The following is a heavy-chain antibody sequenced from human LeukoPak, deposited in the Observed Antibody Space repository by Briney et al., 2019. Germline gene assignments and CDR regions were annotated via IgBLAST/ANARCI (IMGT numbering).Heavy chain of an antibody. D-gene: IGHD6-13*01. CDR3: ARVWGIAAAGGEIEY. CDR2: IHPEGSQT. Sequence: PGGSLRPSCAASGFTFSAYWMTWVRQAPGKGLEWVANIHPEGSQTFYVDSVKGRFTISRDNAKNSLYLQMNSLRGEDTAVYYCARVWGIAAAGGEIEYWGQGTLVTVSS. J-gene: IGHJ4*02. V-gene: IGHV3-7*02. CDR1: GFTFSAYW.